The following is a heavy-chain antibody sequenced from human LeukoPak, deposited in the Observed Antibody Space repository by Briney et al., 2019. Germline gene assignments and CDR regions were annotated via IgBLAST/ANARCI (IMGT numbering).Heavy chain of an antibody. Sequence: ASVKVSCKASGYTFTGYYMHWVRQAPGQGLEWMGWINPNSGGTNYAQKFQGRVTMTRDTSISTAYMELSRLRSDDTAVYYCARPLPSEDHEAFDIWGQGTMVTVSS. J-gene: IGHJ3*02. D-gene: IGHD2-15*01. CDR1: GYTFTGYY. V-gene: IGHV1-2*02. CDR3: ARPLPSEDHEAFDI. CDR2: INPNSGGT.